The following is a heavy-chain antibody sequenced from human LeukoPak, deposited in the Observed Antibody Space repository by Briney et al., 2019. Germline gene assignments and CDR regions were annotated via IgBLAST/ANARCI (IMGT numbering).Heavy chain of an antibody. CDR3: AKGVYYDTSYYFDY. V-gene: IGHV3-9*01. Sequence: GGSLRLSCAASGFTFDDYAMHWVRQAPGKGLEWVSGIRWNSGSIGYADSVKGRFTISRDNAKDPLYLQMNSLRAEDTALYYCAKGVYYDTSYYFDYWGQGTLVTVSS. CDR2: IRWNSGSI. J-gene: IGHJ4*02. D-gene: IGHD3-22*01. CDR1: GFTFDDYA.